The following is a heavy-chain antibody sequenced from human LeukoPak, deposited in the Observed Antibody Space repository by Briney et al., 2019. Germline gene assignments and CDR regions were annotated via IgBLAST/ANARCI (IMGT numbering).Heavy chain of an antibody. V-gene: IGHV4-59*01. CDR3: ARXTXGGYIGYFYYYYMDV. J-gene: IGHJ6*03. CDR2: IYYSGST. D-gene: IGHD3-16*01. CDR1: GGSISSYY. Sequence: SXTLSXTCTVSGGSISSYYWSWIRQPPGKGLEWIGYIYYSGSTNYNPSLKSRVTISVDTSKNQFSLKLRSVTAADTAVYYCARXTXGGYIGYFYYYYMDVWGKGTTVTISS.